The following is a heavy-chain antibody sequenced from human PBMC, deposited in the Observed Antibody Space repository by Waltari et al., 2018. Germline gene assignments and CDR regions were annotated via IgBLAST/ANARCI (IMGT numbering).Heavy chain of an antibody. V-gene: IGHV3-74*03. J-gene: IGHJ5*02. CDR2: IKTDGSVR. CDR3: VRDQYFDFWSGYPPGWFDP. D-gene: IGHD3-3*01. CDR1: GFTFSDYW. Sequence: EGQLVESGGGLVQPGGSLRLSCAASGFTFSDYWMHWVRQAPGKGLELGSRIKTDGSVRAYADSVKGRFTISRDNGKNTLFLQMHSLRAEETAVYYCVRDQYFDFWSGYPPGWFDPWGQGTLVTVSS.